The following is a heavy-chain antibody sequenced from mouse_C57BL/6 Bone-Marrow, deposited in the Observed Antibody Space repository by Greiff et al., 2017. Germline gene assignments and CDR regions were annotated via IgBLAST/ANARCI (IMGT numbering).Heavy chain of an antibody. V-gene: IGHV1-69*01. CDR1: GYTFTSYW. CDR2: IDPSDSYT. Sequence: VQLQESGAELVMPGASVKLSCKASGYTFTSYWMHWVKQRPGQGLEWIGEIDPSDSYTNYNQKFKGKSTLTVDKSSSTAYMQLSSLTSEDSAVYYCARGSSYGFAYWGQGTLVTVSA. CDR3: ARGSSYGFAY. J-gene: IGHJ3*01. D-gene: IGHD1-1*01.